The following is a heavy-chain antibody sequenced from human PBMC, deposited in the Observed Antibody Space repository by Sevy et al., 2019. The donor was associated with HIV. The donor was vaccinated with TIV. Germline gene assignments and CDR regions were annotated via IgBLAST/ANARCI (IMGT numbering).Heavy chain of an antibody. CDR1: GFTFDHHA. CDR3: AKDEGATGTADFDY. V-gene: IGHV3-9*01. Sequence: GGSLRLSCAASGFTFDHHAMHWVRQAPGKGLEWVSGISWNSGTIGYADSVKGRFTISRDNAKNSLYLQMNRVRAEDTALYYCAKDEGATGTADFDYWGQGTLVTVSS. D-gene: IGHD1-1*01. J-gene: IGHJ4*02. CDR2: ISWNSGTI.